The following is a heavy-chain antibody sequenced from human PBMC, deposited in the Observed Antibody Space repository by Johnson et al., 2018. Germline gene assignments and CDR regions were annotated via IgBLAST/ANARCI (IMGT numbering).Heavy chain of an antibody. V-gene: IGHV3-9*01. J-gene: IGHJ1*01. D-gene: IGHD1-26*01. CDR3: AKGGWELLKTYFQH. CDR1: GFTFSSYA. Sequence: VQLVQSGGGLVQPGGSLRLSCAASGFTFSSYAMSWVRQAPGKGLEWVSGISWNSGSIGYAASVKGRFTISRDNAKNSLYLQMNSLRAEDTALYYCAKGGWELLKTYFQHWGQGTLVTVSS. CDR2: ISWNSGSI.